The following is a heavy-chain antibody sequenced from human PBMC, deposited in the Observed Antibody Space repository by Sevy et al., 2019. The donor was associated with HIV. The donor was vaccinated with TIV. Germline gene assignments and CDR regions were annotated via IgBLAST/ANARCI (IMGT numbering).Heavy chain of an antibody. J-gene: IGHJ4*02. Sequence: GGSLRLSCAASGFTFSSYWMSWVRQAPGTGLEWVANIKHDGSEKYYVDSVKGRFTISRDNAKNSLYLQMKSLRAEDTDVYYCAREGGTIVGATTNYYFDYWGQGTLVTVSS. CDR1: GFTFSSYW. CDR2: IKHDGSEK. CDR3: AREGGTIVGATTNYYFDY. D-gene: IGHD1-26*01. V-gene: IGHV3-7*03.